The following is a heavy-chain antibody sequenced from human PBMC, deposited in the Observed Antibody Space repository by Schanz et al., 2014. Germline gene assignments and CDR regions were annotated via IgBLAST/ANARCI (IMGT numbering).Heavy chain of an antibody. V-gene: IGHV3-48*01. CDR3: AKHVRSLTGNDY. D-gene: IGHD3-9*01. CDR1: GITFSGYS. CDR2: ISRSSSTI. Sequence: EVQLVESGGGLAQPGGSLRLSCAASGITFSGYSMHWVRQAPGKGLEWVSYISRSSSTIYYADSVRGRFTISRDNAKNSLYLQMNSLRAEDTAVYYCAKHVRSLTGNDYWGQGTLVTVSS. J-gene: IGHJ4*02.